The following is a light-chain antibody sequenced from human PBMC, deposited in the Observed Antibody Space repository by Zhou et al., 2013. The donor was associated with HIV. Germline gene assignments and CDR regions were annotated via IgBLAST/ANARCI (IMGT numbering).Light chain of an antibody. CDR1: QSISSY. CDR3: QQSYNTLRLT. J-gene: IGKJ4*01. CDR2: GAS. V-gene: IGKV1-39*01. Sequence: DIQMTQSPSSLSASVGDRVTITCRASQSISSYLNWYQQKLGKAPKLLIYGASTLQSGVPSRFSGSGSGTDFTLTISSLQPEDFATYYCQQSYNTLRLTFGGGTEGGDQT.